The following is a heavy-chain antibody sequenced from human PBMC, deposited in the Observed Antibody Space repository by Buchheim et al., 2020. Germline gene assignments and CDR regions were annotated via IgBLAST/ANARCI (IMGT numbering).Heavy chain of an antibody. Sequence: QVQLQQWGAGLLKPSETLSLTCAVYGGSFSGYYWSWIRQPPGKGLEWIGEINHSGSTNYNPSLKSRVTISVDPSKNQFSLKLSSVTAADTAVYYCARGLGSSSWYGNYGMDVWGQGTT. CDR2: INHSGST. CDR1: GGSFSGYY. D-gene: IGHD6-13*01. V-gene: IGHV4-34*01. J-gene: IGHJ6*02. CDR3: ARGLGSSSWYGNYGMDV.